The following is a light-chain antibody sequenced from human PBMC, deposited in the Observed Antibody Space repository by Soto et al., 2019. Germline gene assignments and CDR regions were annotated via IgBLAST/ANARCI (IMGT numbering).Light chain of an antibody. CDR3: QQYNDWIT. CDR1: QSVSSSY. CDR2: DAS. J-gene: IGKJ5*01. Sequence: EIVLTQSPGTLSLSPGERATLSCRASQSVSSSYLAWYQQKPGQAPRLLIYDASTRATGIPARFSGSGSGADFTLTISSLQSEDFAVYYCQQYNDWITFGQGTRLEIK. V-gene: IGKV3-15*01.